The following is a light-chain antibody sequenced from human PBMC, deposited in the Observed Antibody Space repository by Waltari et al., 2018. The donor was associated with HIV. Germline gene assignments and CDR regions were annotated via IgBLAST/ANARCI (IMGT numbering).Light chain of an antibody. CDR1: QSITNN. CDR2: GAS. Sequence: IVMTQSPATLSVSPGERATLSCRASQSITNNLAWYQQRPGQPPMLLIYGASARASGIPARFSASGSGTEFTLTISSLQSEDSAIYYCQQYNNWPPYTFGQGTKLEI. CDR3: QQYNNWPPYT. J-gene: IGKJ2*01. V-gene: IGKV3-15*01.